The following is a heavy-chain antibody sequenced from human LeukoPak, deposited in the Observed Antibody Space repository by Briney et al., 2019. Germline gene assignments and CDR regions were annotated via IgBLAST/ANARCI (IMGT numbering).Heavy chain of an antibody. V-gene: IGHV3-21*01. Sequence: GGSLRLSCTACGFTFSSYSMNWVRQAPGKGLEWLSSISSSSSYIYYADSVKGRFTISRDNAKNSLYLQMNSLRAEDTAVYYCARDLGDCSSTSCQFIDYWGQGTLVTVSS. CDR3: ARDLGDCSSTSCQFIDY. J-gene: IGHJ4*02. CDR1: GFTFSSYS. D-gene: IGHD2-2*01. CDR2: ISSSSSYI.